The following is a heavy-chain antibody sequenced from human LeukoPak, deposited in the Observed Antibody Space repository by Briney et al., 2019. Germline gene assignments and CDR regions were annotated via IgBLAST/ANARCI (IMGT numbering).Heavy chain of an antibody. D-gene: IGHD3-10*01. CDR1: GFTFSSFS. J-gene: IGHJ4*02. V-gene: IGHV3-23*01. CDR2: LSTSGAAT. CDR3: AKKGYAGSGTYSYYFDY. Sequence: GGSLRLSCATSGFTFSSFSMNRVRQAPGKGLEWVSTLSTSGAATYYADSVKGRFTISRDNSQNTLYLQMNSLRAEDTAVYYCAKKGYAGSGTYSYYFDYWGQGALVTVSS.